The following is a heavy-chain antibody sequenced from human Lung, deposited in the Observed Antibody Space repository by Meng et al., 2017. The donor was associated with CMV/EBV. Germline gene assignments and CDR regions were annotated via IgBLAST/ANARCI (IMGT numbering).Heavy chain of an antibody. CDR3: ARESSGSFVLDV. CDR2: ISSSSSFI. CDR1: GFTFSVYS. J-gene: IGHJ6*02. V-gene: IGHV3-21*01. D-gene: IGHD6-25*01. Sequence: GESXKISXAASGFTFSVYSINWVRQAPGKGLEWVSSISSSSSFIYYADSVKGRFTISRDNAENSLSLQMDGLRAEDTAVYYCARESSGSFVLDVWGQGTTVTVSS.